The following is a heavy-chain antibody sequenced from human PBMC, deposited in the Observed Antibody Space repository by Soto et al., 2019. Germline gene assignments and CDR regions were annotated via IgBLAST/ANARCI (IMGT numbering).Heavy chain of an antibody. CDR1: GYTFTSYY. Sequence: ASVKVPCKASGYTFTSYYMHWVRQAPGQGLEGMGIINPSGGSTSYAQKFQGRVTMTRDTSTSTVYMELSSLRSEDTAVYYCAGESHSSGYYEPNWFDPWGQGTLVTVPQ. CDR2: INPSGGST. D-gene: IGHD3-22*01. V-gene: IGHV1-46*01. J-gene: IGHJ5*02. CDR3: AGESHSSGYYEPNWFDP.